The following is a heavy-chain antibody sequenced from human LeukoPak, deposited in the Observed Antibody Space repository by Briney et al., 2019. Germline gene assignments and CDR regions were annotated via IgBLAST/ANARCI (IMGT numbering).Heavy chain of an antibody. CDR2: INPSGGST. V-gene: IGHV1-46*01. J-gene: IGHJ6*02. CDR1: GYTFTSYY. D-gene: IGHD6-19*01. Sequence: GASVKVSCKASGYTFTSYYMHWVRQAPGQGLEWMGIINPSGGSTSYAQKFQGRVTMTRDTSTSTVYMELSSLRSEDTAVYYCASGRVAVAGNDPYGMDVWGQGTTVTVSS. CDR3: ASGRVAVAGNDPYGMDV.